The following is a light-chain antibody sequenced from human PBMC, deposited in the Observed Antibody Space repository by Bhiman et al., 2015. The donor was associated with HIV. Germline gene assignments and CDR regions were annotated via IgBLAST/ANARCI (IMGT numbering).Light chain of an antibody. J-gene: IGLJ1*01. V-gene: IGLV2-14*02. CDR2: EVT. CDR1: SSDVGSYNL. Sequence: QSALTQPASVSGSPGQSITISCTGTSSDVGSYNLVSWYQQHPGKAPKLMIYEVTKRPSGVSNRFSGSKSGNTATLTISGTQAMDEADYYCRAWDNSLYVFGPGTKVTVL. CDR3: RAWDNSLYV.